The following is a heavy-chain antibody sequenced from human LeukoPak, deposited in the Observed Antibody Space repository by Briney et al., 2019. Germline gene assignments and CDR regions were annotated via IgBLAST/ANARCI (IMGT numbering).Heavy chain of an antibody. CDR2: MNPNSGNT. J-gene: IGHJ1*01. D-gene: IGHD6-19*01. V-gene: IGHV1-8*01. Sequence: GASVKVSCTASGYTFTSYDNNWVRQATGQGLEWMGWMNPNSGNTGYAQKFQGRVTLTRNTSISTAYMELSSLRSEDTAVYYCTRGGPVAGTHKYFQHWGQGTLVTVSS. CDR1: GYTFTSYD. CDR3: TRGGPVAGTHKYFQH.